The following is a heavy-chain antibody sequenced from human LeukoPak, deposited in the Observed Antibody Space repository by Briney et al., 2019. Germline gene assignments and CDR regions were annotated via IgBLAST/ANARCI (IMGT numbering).Heavy chain of an antibody. D-gene: IGHD3-10*01. CDR1: GYSFGNRW. J-gene: IGHJ6*02. V-gene: IGHV5-51*01. Sequence: GESLKISCKGSGYSFGNRWIGWVRQMPGKGLEWMGIIYPDDSDTIYSPSFEGQVTISADKSISTAYLQWSSLKASDTAMYHCARGAYGSGSYYSYYGMDVWGQGTTVTVSS. CDR2: IYPDDSDT. CDR3: ARGAYGSGSYYSYYGMDV.